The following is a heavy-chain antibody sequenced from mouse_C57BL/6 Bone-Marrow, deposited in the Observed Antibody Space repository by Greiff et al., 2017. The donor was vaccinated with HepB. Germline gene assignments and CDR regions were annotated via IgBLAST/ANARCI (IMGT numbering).Heavy chain of an antibody. V-gene: IGHV1-26*01. Sequence: EVQLQQSGPELVKPGASVKISCKASGYTFTDYYMNWVKQSHGKSLEWIGDINPNNGGTSYNEKFKGKATLTVDKSSSTAYMELRSLTSEDSAVYYCARSGSLLLRYYAMDYWGQGTSVTVSS. D-gene: IGHD1-1*01. J-gene: IGHJ4*01. CDR3: ARSGSLLLRYYAMDY. CDR1: GYTFTDYY. CDR2: INPNNGGT.